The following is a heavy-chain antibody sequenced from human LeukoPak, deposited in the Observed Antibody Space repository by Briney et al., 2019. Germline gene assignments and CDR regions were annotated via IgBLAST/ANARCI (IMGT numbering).Heavy chain of an antibody. CDR2: IYTSGST. J-gene: IGHJ4*02. CDR3: ARSGSSGWYTFDY. CDR1: GGSISSGSYY. D-gene: IGHD6-19*01. Sequence: SETLSLTCTVSGGSISSGSYYWSWIRQPAGKGLEWIGRIYTSGSTNYNPSLKSRVTISVDTSKNQFSLKLSSVTAADTAVYYCARSGSSGWYTFDYWGQGTLVTVSS. V-gene: IGHV4-61*02.